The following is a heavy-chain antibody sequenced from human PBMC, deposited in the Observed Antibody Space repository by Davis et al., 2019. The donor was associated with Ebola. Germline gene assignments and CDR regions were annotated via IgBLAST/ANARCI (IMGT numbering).Heavy chain of an antibody. CDR1: GGSISSNNW. D-gene: IGHD6-19*01. Sequence: MPSETLSLTCAVSGGSISSNNWWSWVRQPPGKGLEWIGYIYDSGITHYNPSLQSRLTISVDTSKNHFSLKLASVAAADTAVYYCATVIRGWTSAYWGQGILVTVSS. V-gene: IGHV4-4*02. J-gene: IGHJ4*02. CDR2: IYDSGIT. CDR3: ATVIRGWTSAY.